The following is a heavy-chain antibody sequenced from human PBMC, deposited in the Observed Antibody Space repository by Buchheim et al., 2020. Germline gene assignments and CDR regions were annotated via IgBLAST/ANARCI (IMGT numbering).Heavy chain of an antibody. CDR3: ARGGLQEMATFYY. D-gene: IGHD5-24*01. CDR1: GGSISSGCYY. Sequence: QVQLQESGPGLVKPSQTLSLTCTVSGGSISSGCYYWSWIRQHPGKRLEWIGYFYYSGTTYYNPSLKSRVTISVDISKNQFYLKLSSVTAADTAVYYCARGGLQEMATFYYWGQGTL. J-gene: IGHJ4*02. V-gene: IGHV4-31*03. CDR2: FYYSGTT.